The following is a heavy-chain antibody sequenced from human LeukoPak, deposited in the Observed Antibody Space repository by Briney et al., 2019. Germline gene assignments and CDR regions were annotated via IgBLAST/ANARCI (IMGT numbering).Heavy chain of an antibody. V-gene: IGHV3-23*01. CDR2: ITGSGGST. CDR1: GFTFSSHA. CDR3: AKGSASGRPYYFDS. Sequence: GGSLRLSCAASGFTFSSHAMSWVRQAPGKGLEWVSGITGSGGSTYHADSVKGRFTISRDNSQNTLFLQMSSLRAEDSAIFYCAKGSASGRPYYFDSWGQGILVTVSS. J-gene: IGHJ4*02. D-gene: IGHD2-15*01.